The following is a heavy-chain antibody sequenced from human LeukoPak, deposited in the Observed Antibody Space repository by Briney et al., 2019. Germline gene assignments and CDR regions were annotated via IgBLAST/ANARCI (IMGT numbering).Heavy chain of an antibody. J-gene: IGHJ5*02. CDR2: IYYSGST. Sequence: SETLSLTCTVSGGSISSYYWSWIRQPPGKGLEWIGYIYYSGSTNYNPSLKSRVTISVDTSKNQFSLKLSSVTAADTAVYYCARVRGGYCSSTSCHNRFDPWGQGTLVTVSS. CDR3: ARVRGGYCSSTSCHNRFDP. V-gene: IGHV4-59*01. D-gene: IGHD2-2*01. CDR1: GGSISSYY.